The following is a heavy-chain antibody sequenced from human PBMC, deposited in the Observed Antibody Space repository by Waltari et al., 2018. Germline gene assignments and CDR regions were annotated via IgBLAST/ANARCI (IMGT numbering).Heavy chain of an antibody. CDR3: ARRSRWELLHYYFDY. J-gene: IGHJ4*02. D-gene: IGHD1-26*01. CDR2: IYYSGST. V-gene: IGHV4-39*07. CDR1: GGSISSSSYY. Sequence: QLQLQESGPGLVKPSETLSLTCTVSGGSISSSSYYWGWTRQPPGKGLEWIGSIYYSGSTYYNPSLKSRVTISVDTSKNQFSLKLSSVTAADTAVYYCARRSRWELLHYYFDYWGQGTLVTVSS.